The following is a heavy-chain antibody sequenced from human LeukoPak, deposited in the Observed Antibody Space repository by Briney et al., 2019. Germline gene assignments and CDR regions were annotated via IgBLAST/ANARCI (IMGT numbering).Heavy chain of an antibody. CDR3: ASLVGADDY. D-gene: IGHD1-26*01. V-gene: IGHV4-39*01. CDR2: IYYSGST. CDR1: GGSISSSSYY. Sequence: AETLSLTCTVSGGSISSSSYYWGWIRQPPGKGLEWIGSIYYSGSTYYNPSLKSRFTISVDTSKNQFSLKLSSVTAADAAVYYCASLVGADDYWGQGTLVTVSS. J-gene: IGHJ4*02.